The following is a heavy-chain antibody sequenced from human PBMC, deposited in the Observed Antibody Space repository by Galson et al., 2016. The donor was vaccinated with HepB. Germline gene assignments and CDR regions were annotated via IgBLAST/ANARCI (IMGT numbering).Heavy chain of an antibody. CDR2: IDPNSGDT. J-gene: IGHJ4*02. CDR3: ASLGGDYGDYFTESDF. D-gene: IGHD4-17*01. V-gene: IGHV1-2*02. Sequence: SVKVSCKASEFTFTDYYVHWVRQAPGQGLEWMGWIDPNSGDTNYAQKFQGRVTMTRDTSISTAYMELSRLRSDDTAVYYCASLGGDYGDYFTESDFWGQGTLVTVSS. CDR1: EFTFTDYY.